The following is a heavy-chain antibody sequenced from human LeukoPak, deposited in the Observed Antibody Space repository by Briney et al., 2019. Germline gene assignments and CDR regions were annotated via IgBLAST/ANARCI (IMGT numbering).Heavy chain of an antibody. CDR2: VSGSGSST. V-gene: IGHV3-23*01. CDR3: AKMNVLTGYYTPDFDF. CDR1: GFTFSDYY. Sequence: TGGSLRLSCVASGFTFSDYYMSWVRQAPRKGLEWVSVVSGSGSSTDYADSVKGRFTISRDNSKNTLYLQMSSLSAEDTAVYYCAKMNVLTGYYTPDFDFWGQGTLV. D-gene: IGHD3-9*01. J-gene: IGHJ4*02.